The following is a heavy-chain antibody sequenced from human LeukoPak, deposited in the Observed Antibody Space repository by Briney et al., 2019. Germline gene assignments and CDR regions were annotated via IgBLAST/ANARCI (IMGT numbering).Heavy chain of an antibody. D-gene: IGHD6-6*01. CDR1: GGSFSGYY. V-gene: IGHV4-34*01. Sequence: KPSETLSLTCAVYGGSFSGYYWSWIRQPPGKGLEWIGEINHSGSTNYNPSLKSRVTISVDTSKNQFSLKLSSVTAADTAVYYCARGGKAARIRYYYMDVWGKGTTVTVSS. CDR2: INHSGST. J-gene: IGHJ6*03. CDR3: ARGGKAARIRYYYMDV.